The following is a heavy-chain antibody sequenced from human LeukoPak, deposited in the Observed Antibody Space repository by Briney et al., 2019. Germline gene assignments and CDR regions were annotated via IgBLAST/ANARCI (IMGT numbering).Heavy chain of an antibody. CDR2: IYYSGNT. CDR1: GGSISSYY. Sequence: SETLSLTCTVSGGSISSYYWSWIRQSPGKGLEWIGYIYYSGNTNKNPSLKSRLIISIDTSKNQYSLKLSSMTAADTAVYYCARVGDGNFDYWGQGSLVTVSS. V-gene: IGHV4-59*01. J-gene: IGHJ4*02. CDR3: ARVGDGNFDY.